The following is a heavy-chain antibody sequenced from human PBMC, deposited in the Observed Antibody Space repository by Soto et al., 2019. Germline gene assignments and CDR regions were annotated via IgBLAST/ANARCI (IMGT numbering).Heavy chain of an antibody. CDR1: GGTFSSYA. CDR3: AREEQPNYYYYYGMDV. Sequence: SVKVSCKASGGTFSSYATSWVRQAPGQGLEWMGGIIPIFGTANYAQKFQGRVTITADESTSTAYMELSSLRSEDTAVYYCAREEQPNYYYYYGMDVWGQGTTVTVSS. D-gene: IGHD6-13*01. CDR2: IIPIFGTA. J-gene: IGHJ6*02. V-gene: IGHV1-69*13.